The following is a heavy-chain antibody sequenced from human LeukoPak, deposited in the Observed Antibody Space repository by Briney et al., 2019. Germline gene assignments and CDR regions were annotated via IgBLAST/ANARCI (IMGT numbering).Heavy chain of an antibody. D-gene: IGHD6-19*01. V-gene: IGHV3-53*01. Sequence: PGGSLSLSCAASGFTVSSNYMSWVRQAPGKGLEWVSVIYSGGSTYYADSVKGRFTISRDNSKNTLYLQMNSLRAEDTAVYYCARDRPYSSGWYGNFDYWGQGTLVTVSS. J-gene: IGHJ4*02. CDR2: IYSGGST. CDR1: GFTVSSNY. CDR3: ARDRPYSSGWYGNFDY.